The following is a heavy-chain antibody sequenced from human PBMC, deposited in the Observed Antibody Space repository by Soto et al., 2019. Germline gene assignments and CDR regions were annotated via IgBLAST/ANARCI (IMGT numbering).Heavy chain of an antibody. V-gene: IGHV4-34*01. CDR2: VKHSGNI. CDR3: ARGSHFDFSSGYADSFDV. CDR1: GGSFSGYY. D-gene: IGHD3-3*01. J-gene: IGHJ3*01. Sequence: QVQLQQWGAGLLEPSETLSLTCAVYGGSFSGYYWGWFRQPPGKGLEGIGEVKHSGNINYNPSLNTRLPVSVDTSKNQFSLKLSSMTAADTAMYYCARGSHFDFSSGYADSFDVWGQGTMVTVSS.